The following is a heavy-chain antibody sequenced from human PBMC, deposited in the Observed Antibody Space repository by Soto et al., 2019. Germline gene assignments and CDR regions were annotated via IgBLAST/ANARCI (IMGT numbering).Heavy chain of an antibody. CDR2: IKSKTDGGTT. CDR1: GFTFSNAW. J-gene: IGHJ6*02. Sequence: GGSLRLSWAASGFTFSNAWMNWVRQAPGKGLEWVGRIKSKTDGGTTDYAAPVKGRFTISRDDSKNTLYLQMNSLKTEDTAVYYCTTGVATRSYSYYYYYRMDVWGQGTTVTVSS. V-gene: IGHV3-15*07. D-gene: IGHD5-12*01. CDR3: TTGVATRSYSYYYYYRMDV.